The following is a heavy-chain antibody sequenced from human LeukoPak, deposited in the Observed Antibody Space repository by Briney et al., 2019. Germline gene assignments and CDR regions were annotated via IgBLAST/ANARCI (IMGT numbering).Heavy chain of an antibody. CDR3: AKKSYSSGRL. J-gene: IGHJ4*02. CDR1: GFTFSSYG. Sequence: GGSLRLSCAASGFTFSSYGMHWVRQAPGKGLEGVAFIRYDGSNKYYADSVKGRLTISRDNSKTTLYLQMNRLRAEDTAVYYCAKKSYSSGRLGGQGTLVTVSS. D-gene: IGHD6-19*01. CDR2: IRYDGSNK. V-gene: IGHV3-30*02.